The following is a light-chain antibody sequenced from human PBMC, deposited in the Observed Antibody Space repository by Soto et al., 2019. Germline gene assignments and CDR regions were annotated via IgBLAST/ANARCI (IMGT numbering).Light chain of an antibody. CDR2: AAS. V-gene: IGKV1-39*01. J-gene: IGKJ1*01. Sequence: DIQMTQSPSSLSASVGDRLTITCRASQGISTYLNWYQQKPGKAPKLLIYAASSLQSGVPSRFSGSGSETDFTLTISSLQPEHFATYSCQQSYSTTWTFGQGTKVDIK. CDR1: QGISTY. CDR3: QQSYSTTWT.